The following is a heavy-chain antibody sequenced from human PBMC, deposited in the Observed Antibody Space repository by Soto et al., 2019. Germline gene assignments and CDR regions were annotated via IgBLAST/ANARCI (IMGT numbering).Heavy chain of an antibody. CDR2: MNPNSGNT. D-gene: IGHD6-13*01. J-gene: IGHJ5*02. CDR1: GYTFTSYD. Sequence: GESLKISCKASGYTFTSYDINWVRQATGQGREWMGWMNPNSGNTGYAQKFQGRVTMTRNTSISTAYMELSSLRSEDTAVYYCASSIAAAGYNWFDPWGQGTLVTVSS. CDR3: ASSIAAAGYNWFDP. V-gene: IGHV1-8*01.